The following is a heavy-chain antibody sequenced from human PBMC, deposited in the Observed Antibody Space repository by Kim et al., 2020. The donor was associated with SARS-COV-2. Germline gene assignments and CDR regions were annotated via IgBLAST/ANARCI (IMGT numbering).Heavy chain of an antibody. V-gene: IGHV3-33*06. CDR3: AKDRVLLWFGEGSYYYGMDV. CDR2: IWYDGSNK. J-gene: IGHJ6*02. D-gene: IGHD3-10*01. Sequence: GGSLRLSCAASGFTFSSYGMHWVRQAPGKGLEWVAVIWYDGSNKYYADSVKGRFTISRDNSKNTLYLQMNSLRAEDTAVYYCAKDRVLLWFGEGSYYYGMDVWGQGTTVTVSS. CDR1: GFTFSSYG.